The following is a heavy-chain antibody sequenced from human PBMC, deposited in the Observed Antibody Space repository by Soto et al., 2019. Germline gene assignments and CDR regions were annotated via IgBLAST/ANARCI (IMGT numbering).Heavy chain of an antibody. CDR3: TRWKETYSDY. CDR1: GYIFGDYA. V-gene: IGHV3-49*03. Sequence: GGSLRLSCTASGYIFGDYAMSWFRQAPGKGLEWVAFIRSKPFGGTTEYAASVEGRFTVSRDESKPIAYLQMNSLKTEDTAVYYCTRWKETYSDYWGQGTLVTVSS. D-gene: IGHD1-1*01. CDR2: IRSKPFGGTT. J-gene: IGHJ4*02.